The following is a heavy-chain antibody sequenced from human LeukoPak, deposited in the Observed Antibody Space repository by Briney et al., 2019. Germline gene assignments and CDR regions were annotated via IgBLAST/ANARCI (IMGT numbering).Heavy chain of an antibody. CDR2: ISRSVGST. CDR3: AKDTVFDHLRYGMDV. J-gene: IGHJ6*01. CDR1: GFSFSTHT. V-gene: IGHV3-23*01. D-gene: IGHD3-9*01. Sequence: TGGSLRLSSVASGFSFSTHTASCVPPAPGKGRGWGSTISRSVGSTKSTDSAKGPFTTSTDTSTNTLYLQMKRLRDGDTAVYYCAKDTVFDHLRYGMDV.